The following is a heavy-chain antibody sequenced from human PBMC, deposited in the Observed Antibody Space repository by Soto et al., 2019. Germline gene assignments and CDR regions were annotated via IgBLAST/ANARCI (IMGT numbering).Heavy chain of an antibody. Sequence: QITLKESGPTLVKPTQTLTLTCTFSGFSLSTRGVGVGWIRQTPGKALEWLALIYWDDDKRYSPSLKSRLTITKAPSKDQVLLVMSTLDPVDTATYYCIRVRWFGGLFWGQGTLVTVSS. J-gene: IGHJ4*02. V-gene: IGHV2-5*02. D-gene: IGHD3-10*01. CDR3: IRVRWFGGLF. CDR1: GFSLSTRGVG. CDR2: IYWDDDK.